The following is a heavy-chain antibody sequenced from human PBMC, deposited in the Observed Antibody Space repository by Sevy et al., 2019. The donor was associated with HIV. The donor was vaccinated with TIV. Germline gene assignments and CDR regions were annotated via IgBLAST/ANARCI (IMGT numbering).Heavy chain of an antibody. Sequence: GGSLRLSCGASGFIFSDYYMSWIRQAPGKGLEWVSYISGRSTCTNYADSVKGRFTISRDNAKNSVYLQMNSLRADDTAVYYCARVDRVGATTMAYFDYWGQGTLVTVSS. CDR3: ARVDRVGATTMAYFDY. V-gene: IGHV3-11*06. CDR1: GFIFSDYY. J-gene: IGHJ4*02. D-gene: IGHD1-26*01. CDR2: ISGRSTCT.